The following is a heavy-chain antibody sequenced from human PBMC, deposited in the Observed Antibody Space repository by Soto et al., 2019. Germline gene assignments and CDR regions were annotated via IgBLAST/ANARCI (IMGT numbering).Heavy chain of an antibody. CDR3: ARDRVGATILVGWFDP. CDR2: IIPIFGTA. D-gene: IGHD1-26*01. V-gene: IGHV1-69*13. CDR1: GGTFSSYA. J-gene: IGHJ5*02. Sequence: SVKVSCKASGGTFSSYAISWVRQAPGQGLEWMGGIIPIFGTANYARKFQGRVTITADESTSTAYMELSSLRSEDTAVYYCARDRVGATILVGWFDPWGQGTLVTVSS.